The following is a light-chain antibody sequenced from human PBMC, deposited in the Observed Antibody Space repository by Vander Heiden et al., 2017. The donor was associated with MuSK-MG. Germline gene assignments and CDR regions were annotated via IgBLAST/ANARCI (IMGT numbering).Light chain of an antibody. CDR1: QSVSSSY. J-gene: IGKJ2*01. V-gene: IGKV3-20*01. CDR2: GAS. Sequence: EIVLTQSPGTLSLSPGERATLSCRASQSVSSSYLAWYQQKPGQAPRLLIYGASSRATGIPDRFSGSGSGTDFTRTISRLEPEDFAVYYCQQDGSSPGTFGQGTKLEIK. CDR3: QQDGSSPGT.